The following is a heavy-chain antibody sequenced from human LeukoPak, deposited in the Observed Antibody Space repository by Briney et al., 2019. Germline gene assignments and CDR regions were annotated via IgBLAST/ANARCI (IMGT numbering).Heavy chain of an antibody. CDR3: ERDTDYTVDY. D-gene: IGHD2-2*02. CDR2: ISTYNGNT. CDR1: GYTFTSYV. V-gene: IGHV1-18*01. Sequence: ASVKVSCKASGYTFTSYVINWVRQAPGQGLEWMGWISTYNGNTNYAQKLQGRVTMTTDTSTSTAYMELRSLRSDDTALYYCERDTDYTVDYWGQGTLVTVSS. J-gene: IGHJ4*02.